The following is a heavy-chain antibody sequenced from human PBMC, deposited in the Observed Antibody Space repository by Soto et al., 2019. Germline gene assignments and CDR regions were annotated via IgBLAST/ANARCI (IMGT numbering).Heavy chain of an antibody. J-gene: IGHJ5*02. CDR3: AIRYFGGQQLVLYNWFDP. V-gene: IGHV3-23*01. D-gene: IGHD6-13*01. CDR1: GFTFSSYA. Sequence: EVQLLESGGGLVQPGGSLRLSCAASGFTFSSYAMSWVRQAPGKGLEWVSAISGTGGSTYYADSVKGRFTISRDNPKIKLYLQMNSLRAEDTAVYYCAIRYFGGQQLVLYNWFDPWGQGILVTVSS. CDR2: ISGTGGST.